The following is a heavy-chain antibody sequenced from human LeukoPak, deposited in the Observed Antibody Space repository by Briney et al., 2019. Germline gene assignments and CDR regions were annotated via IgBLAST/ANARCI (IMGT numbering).Heavy chain of an antibody. J-gene: IGHJ4*02. CDR2: IRSKANNYAT. V-gene: IGHV3-73*01. CDR1: GFSFSGSD. CDR3: MAAVDLGSGYWEVY. Sequence: GGSLRLSSAASGFSFSGSDIHWVRQASGKGLEWVGHIRSKANNYATESSASVKGRFTISRDESKNTAYLQMNSLKTEDTAVYYCMAAVDLGSGYWEVYWGQGTLVTVPS. D-gene: IGHD3-22*01.